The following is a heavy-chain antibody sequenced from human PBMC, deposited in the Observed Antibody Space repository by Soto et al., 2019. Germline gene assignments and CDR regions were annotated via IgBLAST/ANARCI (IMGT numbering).Heavy chain of an antibody. CDR1: GGVFRNYA. V-gene: IGHV1-69*01. J-gene: IGHJ5*01. CDR3: ARDRWGSYSFDS. Sequence: QVQLVQSGAEVKKPGSSVKVSCKASGGVFRNYAINWVRQAPGQGLEWMGGFIPVFGTADYPRKFQGRVTITADESTTTAYMELTSLKTEDTAVYFCARDRWGSYSFDSWGQGTLVTVAS. D-gene: IGHD1-26*01. CDR2: FIPVFGTA.